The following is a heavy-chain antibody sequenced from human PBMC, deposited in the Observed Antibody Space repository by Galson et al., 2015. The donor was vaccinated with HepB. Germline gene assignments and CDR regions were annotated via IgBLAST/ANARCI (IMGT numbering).Heavy chain of an antibody. CDR2: ISWDGGSS. Sequence: SLRLSCAASGFTFDDYTMQWVRQAPGTGLEWVSLISWDGGSSYFADSVKGRFAISRDNNKNSLYLEMNSLRSEDTAFYYCVKDMGSYSSGWYFDYWGQGTLVTVSS. V-gene: IGHV3-43*01. CDR3: VKDMGSYSSGWYFDY. J-gene: IGHJ4*02. CDR1: GFTFDDYT. D-gene: IGHD6-19*01.